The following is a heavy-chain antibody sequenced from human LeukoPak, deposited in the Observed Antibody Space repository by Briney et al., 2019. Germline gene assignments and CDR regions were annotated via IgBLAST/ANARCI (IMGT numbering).Heavy chain of an antibody. D-gene: IGHD3-10*01. CDR2: INPNSGGT. V-gene: IGHV1-2*04. CDR1: GYTFTGYY. J-gene: IGHJ6*03. CDR3: ARGHGSYYYYMDV. Sequence: ASVKVSCKASGYTFTGYYLHWVRQAPGQGLEWWGWINPNSGGTTYAKRFQGWVTLTRDTSVSTAYMELSRLRFDDTAVYHCARGHGSYYYYMDVWGMGTTVTVSS.